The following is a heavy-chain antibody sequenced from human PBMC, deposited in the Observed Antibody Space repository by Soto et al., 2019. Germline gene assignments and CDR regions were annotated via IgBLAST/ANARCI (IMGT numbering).Heavy chain of an antibody. D-gene: IGHD2-15*01. V-gene: IGHV4-59*01. CDR2: IYYSGST. CDR1: GGSISSYY. CDR3: ARVSGRCSGGSCYPKYYYYYGMDV. Sequence: PSETLSLTCTVSGGSISSYYWSWIRQPPGKGLEWIGYIYYSGSTNYNPSLKSRVTISVDTSKNQFSLKLSSVTAADTAVYYCARVSGRCSGGSCYPKYYYYYGMDVWGQGTTVTAP. J-gene: IGHJ6*02.